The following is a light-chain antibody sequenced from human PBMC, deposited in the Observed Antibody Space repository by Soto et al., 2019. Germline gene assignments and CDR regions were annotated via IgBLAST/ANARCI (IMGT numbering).Light chain of an antibody. CDR3: SSYTTSSSYV. Sequence: QSALTQPASVSGSPGQSITISCTGSSSDVGGYNYVSWYQQYPGKAPKLMIYEVGNRPSGVSNRFSGSKSGNTASLTISGLQAEDEADYYFSSYTTSSSYVFGTGTKLTVL. J-gene: IGLJ1*01. V-gene: IGLV2-14*01. CDR1: SSDVGGYNY. CDR2: EVG.